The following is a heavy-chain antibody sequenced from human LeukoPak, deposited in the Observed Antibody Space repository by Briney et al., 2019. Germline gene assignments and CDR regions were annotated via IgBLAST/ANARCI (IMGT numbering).Heavy chain of an antibody. CDR2: IYYSGRT. D-gene: IGHD3-22*01. V-gene: IGHV4-38-2*02. Sequence: PSETLSLTCSVSGYSIASGYYWGWIRQPPGEGLEWIGSIYYSGRTYYNPSLKSRVTISVDTSKNQFSLKLSSVTAADTAVFYCARASTMIAPSIDYWGQGTLVTVSS. J-gene: IGHJ4*02. CDR1: GYSIASGYY. CDR3: ARASTMIAPSIDY.